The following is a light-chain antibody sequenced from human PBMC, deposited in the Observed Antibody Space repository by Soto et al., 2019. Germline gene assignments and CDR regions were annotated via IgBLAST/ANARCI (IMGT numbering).Light chain of an antibody. CDR3: MQGLAAPRT. J-gene: IGKJ2*01. V-gene: IGKV2-28*01. CDR2: LGS. CDR1: RSLLYSDGYNY. Sequence: DIVMTHSPLSLPVTPGEPASISCRSSRSLLYSDGYNYLDWYLQKAGQSPQLLIYLGSNRASGVPDRFSGSGSGTDFTLKISRVEAEDVGVYCCMQGLAAPRTFGQGNKLEIK.